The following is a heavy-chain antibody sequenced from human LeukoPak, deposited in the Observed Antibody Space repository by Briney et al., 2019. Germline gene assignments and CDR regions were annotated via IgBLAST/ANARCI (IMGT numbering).Heavy chain of an antibody. J-gene: IGHJ6*02. CDR1: GFTFSSYG. Sequence: VQPGRSLRLSCAASGFTFSSYGMHWVRQAPGKGLEWVAVISYDGSNKYYADSVKGRFTISRDNSKNTLYLQMNSLRAEDTAVYYCAKEHGSWTSSGYYGMDVWGQGTTVTVSS. CDR3: AKEHGSWTSSGYYGMDV. D-gene: IGHD6-13*01. CDR2: ISYDGSNK. V-gene: IGHV3-30*18.